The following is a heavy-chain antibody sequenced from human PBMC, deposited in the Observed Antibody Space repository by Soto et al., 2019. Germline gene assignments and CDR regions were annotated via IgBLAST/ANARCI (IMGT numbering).Heavy chain of an antibody. D-gene: IGHD3-10*01. V-gene: IGHV4-39*02. CDR2: IYYIGST. CDR1: GGSISSSNYY. Sequence: PSETLSLTCTVSGGSISSSNYYWGWIRQPPGKGLEWIGSIYYIGSTYSNPSLKSRVTISVDTSTSTAYMELRSLRSDDTAVYYCARGGESPDYWGQGTLVTVSS. J-gene: IGHJ4*02. CDR3: ARGGESPDY.